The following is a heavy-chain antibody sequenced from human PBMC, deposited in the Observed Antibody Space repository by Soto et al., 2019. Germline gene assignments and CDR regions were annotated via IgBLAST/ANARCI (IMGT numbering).Heavy chain of an antibody. CDR3: ARENWDDRGVDY. J-gene: IGHJ4*02. D-gene: IGHD1-1*01. V-gene: IGHV3-53*01. CDR1: GFTVSSNY. Sequence: EVQLVESGGGLIQPGGSLRLSCAASGFTVSSNYMSWVRQAPGKGLEWVSVIYSGGSTYYAASVKGRFTITRDNSKNTLYLQMTSLRAEDTAVYYCARENWDDRGVDYWGQGTLVTVSS. CDR2: IYSGGST.